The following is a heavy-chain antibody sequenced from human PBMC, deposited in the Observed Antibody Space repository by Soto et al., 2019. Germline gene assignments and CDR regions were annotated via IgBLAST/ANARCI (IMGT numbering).Heavy chain of an antibody. CDR2: ISGSGGST. V-gene: IGHV3-23*01. J-gene: IGHJ4*02. Sequence: PGGSLRLSCAASGFTFSSYAMSWVRQAPGKGLEWVSAISGSGGSTYYADSVKGRFTISRDNSKNTLYLQMNSLRAEDTAVYYCAKDFRSAARLAYYFDYWGQGTLVTVSS. CDR3: AKDFRSAARLAYYFDY. D-gene: IGHD6-6*01. CDR1: GFTFSSYA.